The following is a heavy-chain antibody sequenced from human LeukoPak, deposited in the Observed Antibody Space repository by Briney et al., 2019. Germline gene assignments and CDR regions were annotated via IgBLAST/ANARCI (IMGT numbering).Heavy chain of an antibody. D-gene: IGHD6-19*01. V-gene: IGHV4-59*01. CDR2: IYYSGST. CDR3: ARAESSGWSLGY. Sequence: SETLSLTCTVSGGSISSYYWSWIRQPPGKGLEWIGYIYYSGSTNYNPSLKSRVTISVDTSKNQFSLKLSSVTAADTAVYYCARAESSGWSLGYWGQGTLVTVSS. J-gene: IGHJ4*02. CDR1: GGSISSYY.